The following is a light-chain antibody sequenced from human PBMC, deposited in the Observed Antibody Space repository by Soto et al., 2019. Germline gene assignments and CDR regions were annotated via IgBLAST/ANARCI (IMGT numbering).Light chain of an antibody. Sequence: QSALTQPRSVSGSPGQSVTISCTGTSSDVGGYNYVSWYQQHPGKAPKLMIYDVSKRPSGVPDRFSGSKSGNTASLTISGLQAEDEADYYCCSYEGSQVVFGGGTKLTVL. V-gene: IGLV2-11*01. CDR3: CSYEGSQVV. CDR1: SSDVGGYNY. J-gene: IGLJ2*01. CDR2: DVS.